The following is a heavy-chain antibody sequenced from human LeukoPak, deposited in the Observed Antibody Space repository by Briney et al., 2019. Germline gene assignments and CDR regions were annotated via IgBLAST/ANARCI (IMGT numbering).Heavy chain of an antibody. J-gene: IGHJ6*03. CDR1: GYTLTELS. CDR3: ARDRAADYYYYYYMDV. V-gene: IGHV1-24*01. CDR2: FDPEDGET. Sequence: ASVKVSCKVSGYTLTELSMHWVRQAPGKGLEWMGGFDPEDGETIYAQKFQGRVTMTEDTSTDTAYMELSRLRSDDTAVYYCARDRAADYYYYYYMDVWGKGTTVTVSS.